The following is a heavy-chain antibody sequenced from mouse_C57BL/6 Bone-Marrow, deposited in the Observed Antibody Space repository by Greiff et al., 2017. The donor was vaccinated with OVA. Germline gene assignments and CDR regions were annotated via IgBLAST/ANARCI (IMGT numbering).Heavy chain of an antibody. Sequence: EVKLMESGGGLVKPGGSLKLSCAASGFTFSSYAMSWVRQTPEKRLEWVATISDGGSYTYYPDNVKGRFTISRDNAKNNLYLQMSHLKSEDTAMYYCARGVSLYYWGQGTTLTVSS. CDR3: ARGVSLYY. CDR1: GFTFSSYA. V-gene: IGHV5-4*03. D-gene: IGHD6-2*01. CDR2: ISDGGSYT. J-gene: IGHJ2*01.